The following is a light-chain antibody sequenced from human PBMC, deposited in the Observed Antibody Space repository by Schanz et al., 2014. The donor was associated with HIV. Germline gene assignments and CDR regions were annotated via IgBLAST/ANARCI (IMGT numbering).Light chain of an antibody. Sequence: QSALTQPPSASGSLGQSVTISCTGTSSDVGGYNYVSWYQQHPGKAPKLMIYDVSNRPSGVSNRFSGSKSGNTASLTISGLQAEDEADYYCSSYTTSGSLVFGGGTKLTVL. CDR1: SSDVGGYNY. CDR2: DVS. J-gene: IGLJ3*02. CDR3: SSYTTSGSLV. V-gene: IGLV2-14*03.